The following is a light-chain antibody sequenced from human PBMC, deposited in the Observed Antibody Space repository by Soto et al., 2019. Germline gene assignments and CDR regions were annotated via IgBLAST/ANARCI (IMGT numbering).Light chain of an antibody. CDR1: SGSIASYY. J-gene: IGLJ2*01. V-gene: IGLV6-57*03. Sequence: NFMLTQPHSVSGSPGKTVTISCTRSSGSIASYYVQWYQQRPRSAPTTVIYEDNQRPSGVPDRFSGSIDSSSNSASLTISGLKTEDEADYYCQSYDSSNQVVFGGGTKVTVL. CDR3: QSYDSSNQVV. CDR2: EDN.